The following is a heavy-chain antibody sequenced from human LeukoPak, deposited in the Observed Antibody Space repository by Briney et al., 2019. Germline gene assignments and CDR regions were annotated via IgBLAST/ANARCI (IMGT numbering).Heavy chain of an antibody. V-gene: IGHV3-23*01. Sequence: GGSLRLSCAASGFTFSSYAMSWVRQAPGKGLEWVSAISGSGGSTYYADSVKGRFTISRDNSKNTLYLQMNSLRAEDTAVYYCAKDVAVVVPAAIRYYYGMDVWGQGTTVTVS. CDR3: AKDVAVVVPAAIRYYYGMDV. J-gene: IGHJ6*02. D-gene: IGHD2-2*01. CDR2: ISGSGGST. CDR1: GFTFSSYA.